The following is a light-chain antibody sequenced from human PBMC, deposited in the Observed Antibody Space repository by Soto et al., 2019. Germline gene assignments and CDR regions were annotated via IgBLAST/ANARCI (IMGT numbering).Light chain of an antibody. V-gene: IGLV2-11*01. CDR3: CSYTNSLFV. CDR1: SSDVGGYNF. CDR2: DVT. J-gene: IGLJ1*01. Sequence: QSVLTQPRSVSGSHGQSVTFSCTGTSSDVGGYNFVSWYQQHPGKAPKLIIYDVTERPSGVPDRFSGSKSGNTASLSISGLQAEDEADYYCCSYTNSLFVFGTGTKVT.